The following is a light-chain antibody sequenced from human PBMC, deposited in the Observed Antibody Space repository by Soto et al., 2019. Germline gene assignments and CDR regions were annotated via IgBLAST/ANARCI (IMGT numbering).Light chain of an antibody. V-gene: IGKV1-39*01. Sequence: DIQMTQSPSSLSASVGDRVTITCRASQTISRFLNWYQWKPGKAPKFLIHDASNLQSGVPTRFSGSGSGTDFTLTISSLQPEDFATYYCQQSFSTPRTFGQGTKLEIK. CDR3: QQSFSTPRT. CDR1: QTISRF. CDR2: DAS. J-gene: IGKJ2*01.